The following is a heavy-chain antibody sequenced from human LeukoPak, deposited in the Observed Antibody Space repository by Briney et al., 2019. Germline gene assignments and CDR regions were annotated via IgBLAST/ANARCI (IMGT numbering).Heavy chain of an antibody. CDR1: GGSISSYY. J-gene: IGHJ4*02. V-gene: IGHV4-4*07. CDR2: IYTSGST. D-gene: IGHD3/OR15-3a*01. CDR3: ASTLRLGTGYSPLDY. Sequence: PSGTLSLTGTAAGGSISSYYWSWIRQPAGKGLEWFGRIYTSGSTTYNPSRKSRVTMSVDTSKNQFPLKLSSVTAADTAVYYCASTLRLGTGYSPLDYWGQGTLVTVSS.